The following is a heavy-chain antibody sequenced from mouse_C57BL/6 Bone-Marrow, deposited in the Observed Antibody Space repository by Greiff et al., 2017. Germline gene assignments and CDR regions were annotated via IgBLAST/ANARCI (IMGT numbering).Heavy chain of an antibody. CDR3: ARDMLLRTGGYFDY. Sequence: EVKVVESGGGLVKPGGSLKLSCAASGFTFSSYAMSWVRQTPEKRLEWVATISDGGSYTYYPDNVKGRFTISRDNAKNNLYLQMSHLKSEDTAMYYCARDMLLRTGGYFDYWGQGTTLTVSS. CDR1: GFTFSSYA. D-gene: IGHD1-1*01. V-gene: IGHV5-4*01. J-gene: IGHJ2*01. CDR2: ISDGGSYT.